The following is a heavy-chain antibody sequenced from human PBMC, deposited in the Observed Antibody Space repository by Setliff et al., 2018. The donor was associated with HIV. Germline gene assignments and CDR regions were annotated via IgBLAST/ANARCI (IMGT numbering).Heavy chain of an antibody. CDR2: ISPYNSDT. CDR1: GYRFNTYG. Sequence: ASVKVSCKASGYRFNTYGISWVRQAPGQGLEWMGWISPYNSDTRFAQSLQGRVTLTTDTSTNTAYMEMRTLRSDDTAVYYCVRGADYLGIPSYYYYYMDVWGKGTTVTVSS. J-gene: IGHJ6*03. D-gene: IGHD7-27*01. V-gene: IGHV1-18*01. CDR3: VRGADYLGIPSYYYYYMDV.